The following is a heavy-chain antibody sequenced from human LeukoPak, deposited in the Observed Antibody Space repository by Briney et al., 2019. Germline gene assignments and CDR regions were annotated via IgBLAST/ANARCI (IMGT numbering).Heavy chain of an antibody. CDR2: LNSDGSST. CDR1: GFTFSSYW. CDR3: ARALVGATSKDPDY. J-gene: IGHJ4*02. Sequence: GGSLRLSCAASGFTFSSYWMHWVRQAPGKGLVWVSRLNSDGSSTSYADSVKGRFTNSRDNAKDTLYLQMNSLRAEDTAMYYCARALVGATSKDPDYWGQGTPVTVSS. V-gene: IGHV3-74*01. D-gene: IGHD1-26*01.